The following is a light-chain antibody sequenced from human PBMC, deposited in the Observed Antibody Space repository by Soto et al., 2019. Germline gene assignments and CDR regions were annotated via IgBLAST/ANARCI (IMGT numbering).Light chain of an antibody. V-gene: IGLV2-18*01. CDR3: SLYTSENTYV. J-gene: IGLJ1*01. CDR1: STDFVSYNR. CDR2: EAS. Sequence: SALTQPPSVSGSPGQSVAISCTGTSTDFVSYNRVSWYQQPPGTAPKLIIYEASNRPSGVPDRFSRSKSGNTASLTISGLQAADEADYYCSLYTSENTYVFGTGTKVTVL.